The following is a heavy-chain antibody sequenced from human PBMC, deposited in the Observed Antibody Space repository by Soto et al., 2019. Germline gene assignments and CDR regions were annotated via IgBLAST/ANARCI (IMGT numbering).Heavy chain of an antibody. CDR1: GYRFTSYH. CDR2: INPSGGSS. Sequence: QVQLVQSGAEVKKPGASVKLSCKASGYRFTSYHMHWVRQAPGQGLEWMGIINPSGGSSKYAQKFLDRVTMTRDTSTSTVYMDLSGLKSADTAVYYCARSHDSSGYSFFDYWGQGTLVTVSS. V-gene: IGHV1-46*01. J-gene: IGHJ4*02. D-gene: IGHD3-22*01. CDR3: ARSHDSSGYSFFDY.